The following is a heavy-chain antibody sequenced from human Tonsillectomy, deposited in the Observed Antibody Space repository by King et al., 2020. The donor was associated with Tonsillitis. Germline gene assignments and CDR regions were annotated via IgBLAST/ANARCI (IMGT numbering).Heavy chain of an antibody. V-gene: IGHV3-48*03. CDR1: GFTFSYYE. D-gene: IGHD3-3*01. J-gene: IGHJ4*02. Sequence: EVQLVESGGGLVQPGGSLRLSCAASGFTFSYYEMNWVRQAPGKELEWVSYMSSSGGSIYYADSVKGRFTISRDNAKRSLYLQMNSLRVEDTAVYYCARASTEWGPSFDYWGLGTLVTVSS. CDR3: ARASTEWGPSFDY. CDR2: MSSSGGSI.